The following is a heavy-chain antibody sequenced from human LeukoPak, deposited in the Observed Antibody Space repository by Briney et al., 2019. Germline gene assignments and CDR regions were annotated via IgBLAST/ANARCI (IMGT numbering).Heavy chain of an antibody. Sequence: GGSLRLSCVASGFTFSSYSMKWVRQAPGKGLEWVSSISSSSSYIDYADSVKGRFTISRDNAKNSLYLQMNSLRAEDTAMYYCVRDRGYCSGGTCYALWDYWGQGTLVTVSS. CDR1: GFTFSSYS. V-gene: IGHV3-21*01. J-gene: IGHJ4*02. CDR3: VRDRGYCSGGTCYALWDY. D-gene: IGHD2-15*01. CDR2: ISSSSSYI.